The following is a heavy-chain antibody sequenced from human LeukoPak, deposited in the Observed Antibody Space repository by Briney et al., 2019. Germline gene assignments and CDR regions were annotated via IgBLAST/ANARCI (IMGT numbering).Heavy chain of an antibody. CDR2: ISWNGGSI. Sequence: PGGSLRLSCAASGFTFDDYAMHWVRQAPGKGLEWVSSISWNGGSIGYADSVKGRFTISRDNAKNSLYLQMNSLRAEDTALYYCAKDGGSYSVPSYFDYWGQGTLVTVSS. CDR1: GFTFDDYA. CDR3: AKDGGSYSVPSYFDY. V-gene: IGHV3-9*01. D-gene: IGHD1-26*01. J-gene: IGHJ4*02.